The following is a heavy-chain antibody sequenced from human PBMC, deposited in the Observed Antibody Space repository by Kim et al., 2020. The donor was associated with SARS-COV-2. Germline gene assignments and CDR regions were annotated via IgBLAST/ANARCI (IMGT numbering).Heavy chain of an antibody. J-gene: IGHJ2*01. Sequence: GGSLRLSCAASGFTFSSYDMHWVRQATGKGLEWVSVIGTAGDTYYPGSVKGRFTISRENAKNSLYLQMNSLRAGDTAVYYCARGGQQQLVLDFDLWGRGTLVTVSS. V-gene: IGHV3-13*04. CDR3: ARGGQQQLVLDFDL. CDR2: IGTAGDT. D-gene: IGHD6-13*01. CDR1: GFTFSSYD.